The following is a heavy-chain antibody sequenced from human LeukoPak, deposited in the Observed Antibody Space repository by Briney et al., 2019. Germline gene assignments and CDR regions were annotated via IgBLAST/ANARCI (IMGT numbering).Heavy chain of an antibody. V-gene: IGHV3-7*01. D-gene: IGHD6-19*01. Sequence: GGSLRLSCAASGFSFGNYWMKWVRQDPVKGLEWVANINEDGSEKYYVDSVRGRFTISRDNAKNSLYLQMNSLRAEDTAVYYCAKAHSSGWYYFDSWGQGTLVTVSS. J-gene: IGHJ4*02. CDR1: GFSFGNYW. CDR3: AKAHSSGWYYFDS. CDR2: INEDGSEK.